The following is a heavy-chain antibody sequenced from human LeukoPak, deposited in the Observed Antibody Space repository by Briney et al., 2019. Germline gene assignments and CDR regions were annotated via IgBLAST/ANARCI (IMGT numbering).Heavy chain of an antibody. CDR2: INPNSGGT. V-gene: IGHV1-2*02. D-gene: IGHD3-10*01. CDR3: ARDGYYGSGSPAEGYYYGMDV. J-gene: IGHJ6*04. CDR1: GYTFTGYY. Sequence: ASVKVSCKASGYTFTGYYMHWVQQAPGQGLEWMGWINPNSGGTNYAQKFQGRVTMTRDTSISTAYMELSRLRSEDTAVYYCARDGYYGSGSPAEGYYYGMDVWGKGTTVTVSS.